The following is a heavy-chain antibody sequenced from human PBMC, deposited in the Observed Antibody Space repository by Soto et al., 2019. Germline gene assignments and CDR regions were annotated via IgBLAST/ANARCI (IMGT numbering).Heavy chain of an antibody. J-gene: IGHJ3*02. D-gene: IGHD2-2*01. CDR1: GFNFSTYA. CDR2: ISASGATT. Sequence: PGGSLRLSCVASGFNFSTYALTWVRQAPGKGLEWVSGISASGATTYYADSVKGRFTISRDNSKDTVFLQMTSLRADDTALYYCAKWTDTVVEAALDGGAFDIWGQGTMVTVSS. CDR3: AKWTDTVVEAALDGGAFDI. V-gene: IGHV3-23*01.